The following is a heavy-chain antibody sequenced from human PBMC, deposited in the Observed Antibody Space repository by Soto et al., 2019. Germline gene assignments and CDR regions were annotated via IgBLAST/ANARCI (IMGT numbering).Heavy chain of an antibody. CDR3: ARDSHLNDYGDYDFDY. CDR1: GGTSSSYA. CDR2: IIPIFGTA. J-gene: IGHJ4*02. D-gene: IGHD4-17*01. V-gene: IGHV1-69*01. Sequence: QVQLVQSGAEVKKPGSSVKVSCKASGGTSSSYAISWVRQAPGQGLEWMGGIIPIFGTANYAQKFQGRVTITADESTSTAYMELSSLRSEDTAVYYCARDSHLNDYGDYDFDYWGQGTLVTVSS.